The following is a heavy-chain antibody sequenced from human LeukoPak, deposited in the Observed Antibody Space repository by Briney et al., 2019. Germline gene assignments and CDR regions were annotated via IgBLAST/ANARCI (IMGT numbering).Heavy chain of an antibody. V-gene: IGHV3-48*01. CDR1: GFTFSSYS. J-gene: IGHJ4*02. CDR2: ITSSSSTI. Sequence: GGSLRLSCAASGFTFSSYSMNWVRQAPGKGLEWVSYITSSSSTIYYADSVKGRFTISRDNAKNSLYLQMNSLRAEDTAVYYCARDPTEYFDYWGQGTLVTVSS. CDR3: ARDPTEYFDY. D-gene: IGHD4-17*01.